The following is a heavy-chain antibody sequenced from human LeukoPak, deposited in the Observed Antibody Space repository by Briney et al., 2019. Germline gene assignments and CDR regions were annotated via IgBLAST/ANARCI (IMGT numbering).Heavy chain of an antibody. Sequence: GGSLRLSCAASGFTFDDYAMHWVRHAPGKGLEWVSGISWNSGSIGYADSVKGRFTISRDNAKNSLYLQMNSLRAEDTALYYCAKGRGRGYYDSSGYYFDYWGQGTLVTVSS. V-gene: IGHV3-9*01. CDR3: AKGRGRGYYDSSGYYFDY. CDR2: ISWNSGSI. D-gene: IGHD3-22*01. CDR1: GFTFDDYA. J-gene: IGHJ4*02.